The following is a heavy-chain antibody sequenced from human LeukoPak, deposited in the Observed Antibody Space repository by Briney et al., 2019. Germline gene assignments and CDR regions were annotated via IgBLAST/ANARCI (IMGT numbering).Heavy chain of an antibody. CDR2: ISYDGSNK. Sequence: GGSLRLSCAASGFTFSSYWMSWVRQAPGKGLEWVAVISYDGSNKYYADSVKGRFTISRDNSKNTLYLQMNSLRAEDTAVYYCAKTAAGNGYWGQGTLVTVSS. J-gene: IGHJ4*02. D-gene: IGHD6-13*01. CDR1: GFTFSSYW. V-gene: IGHV3-30*18. CDR3: AKTAAGNGY.